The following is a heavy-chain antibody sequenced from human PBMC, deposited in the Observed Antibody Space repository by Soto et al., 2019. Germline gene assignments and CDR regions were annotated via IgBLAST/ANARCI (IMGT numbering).Heavy chain of an antibody. J-gene: IGHJ6*02. CDR1: GFTFSSYW. V-gene: IGHV3-7*01. Sequence: GGSLRLSCAASGFTFSSYWMSWVRQAPGKGLEWVANIKQDGSEKYYVDSVKGRFTISRDNAKNSLYLQMNSLRAEDTAVYYCARALIYYDILTGYYGYYYYYGMDVWGQGTTVTVS. CDR3: ARALIYYDILTGYYGYYYYYGMDV. CDR2: IKQDGSEK. D-gene: IGHD3-9*01.